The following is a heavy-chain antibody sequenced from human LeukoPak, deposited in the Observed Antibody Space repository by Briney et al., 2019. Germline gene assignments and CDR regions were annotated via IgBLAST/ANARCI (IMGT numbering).Heavy chain of an antibody. V-gene: IGHV3-30-3*01. D-gene: IGHD6-13*01. J-gene: IGHJ5*02. CDR2: ISYDGSNK. CDR3: AREVASAAVGTLGFDP. Sequence: GGSLRLSCAASGFTFSSYWMSWVRQAPGKGLEWVAVISYDGSNKYYADFVKGRFTISRDNSKNTLYLQMNSLRAEDTALYYCAREVASAAVGTLGFDPWGQGTLVTVSS. CDR1: GFTFSSYW.